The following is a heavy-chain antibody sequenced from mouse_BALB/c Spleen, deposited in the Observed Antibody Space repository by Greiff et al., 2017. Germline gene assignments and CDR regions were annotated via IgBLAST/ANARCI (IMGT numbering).Heavy chain of an antibody. CDR1: GFSLTSYG. D-gene: IGHD1-1*01. CDR3: AKNRAYYGSSWDYFDY. V-gene: IGHV2-5-1*01. J-gene: IGHJ2*01. CDR2: IWRGGST. Sequence: QVQLKESGPSLVQPSQSLSITCTVSGFSLTSYGVHWVRQSPGKGLEWLGVIWRGGSTDYNAAFMSRLSITKDNSKSQVFFKMNSLQADDTAIYYCAKNRAYYGSSWDYFDYWGQGTTLTVSS.